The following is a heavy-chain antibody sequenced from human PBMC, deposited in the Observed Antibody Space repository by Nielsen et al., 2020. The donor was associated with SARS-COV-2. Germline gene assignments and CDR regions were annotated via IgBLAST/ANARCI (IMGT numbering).Heavy chain of an antibody. CDR1: GFTFDDYG. V-gene: IGHV3-20*04. D-gene: IGHD5-18*01. J-gene: IGHJ4*02. Sequence: GESLKISCAASGFTFDDYGMSWVRQAPGKGLEWVSGINWNGGSTYYADSVKGRFTISRDNSKNTLYLQMNSLRVEDTAVYYCARGWGDTANPPFDYWGQGTLVTVSS. CDR2: INWNGGST. CDR3: ARGWGDTANPPFDY.